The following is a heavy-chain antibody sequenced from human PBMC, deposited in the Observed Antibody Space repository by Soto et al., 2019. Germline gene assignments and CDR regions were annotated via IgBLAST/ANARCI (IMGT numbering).Heavy chain of an antibody. CDR2: IWYDGSNK. D-gene: IGHD3-9*01. CDR1: GFTFSSYG. Sequence: GGPLRLSCAASGFTFSSYGMHWVRQAPGKGLEWVAVIWYDGSNKYYADSVKGRFTISRDDSKNTLYLQMNRLKTEDTAVYYCTTVLSAYDILTGLLDFDYWAREPWSPSPQ. CDR3: TTVLSAYDILTGLLDFDY. V-gene: IGHV3-33*01. J-gene: IGHJ4*02.